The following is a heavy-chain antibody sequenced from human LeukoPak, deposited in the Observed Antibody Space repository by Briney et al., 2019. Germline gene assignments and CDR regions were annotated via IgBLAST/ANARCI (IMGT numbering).Heavy chain of an antibody. D-gene: IGHD3-10*02. CDR3: ARIPAAVVGGVTITHFDY. CDR1: VYTFTGYY. J-gene: IGHJ4*02. CDR2: INPNSGGT. V-gene: IGHV1-2*02. Sequence: GASVKVSCQAAVYTFTGYYLHWVGQAPGQRLEWVGWINPNSGGTNYAQKFQGRVTMTRDTSISTAYMGLSRRRFDDTAVYYWARIPAAVVGGVTITHFDYWREGALVTVSS.